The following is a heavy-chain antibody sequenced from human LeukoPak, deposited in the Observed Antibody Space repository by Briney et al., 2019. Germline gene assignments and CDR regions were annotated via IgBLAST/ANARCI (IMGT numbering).Heavy chain of an antibody. V-gene: IGHV3-9*01. Sequence: GGSLRLSCAASGFTFDDYAMHWVRQAPGKGLEWVSGISYNSDTIAYAASVKGRFTISRDNAKNSLYLQMNSLRAEDTALYYRAKDYCGGDCYSGWYFDLWGRGPLVPVPS. CDR1: GFTFDDYA. CDR2: ISYNSDTI. J-gene: IGHJ2*01. D-gene: IGHD2-21*02. CDR3: AKDYCGGDCYSGWYFDL.